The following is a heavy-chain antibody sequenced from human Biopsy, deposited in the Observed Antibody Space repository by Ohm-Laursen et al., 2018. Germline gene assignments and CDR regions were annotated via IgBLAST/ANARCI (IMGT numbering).Heavy chain of an antibody. CDR2: INRKTGTT. CDR3: ARDPLNGHKHFDY. J-gene: IGHJ4*02. CDR1: SYTFTDYN. Sequence: SSVKVSCKASSYTFTDYNIHWMRQAPGQGLEWLGYINRKTGTTNYARKFQGTVTMTRDTSISTAYLALGSLRSADTAIYYCARDPLNGHKHFDYWGQGTLVTVSS. V-gene: IGHV1-2*02. D-gene: IGHD2-8*01.